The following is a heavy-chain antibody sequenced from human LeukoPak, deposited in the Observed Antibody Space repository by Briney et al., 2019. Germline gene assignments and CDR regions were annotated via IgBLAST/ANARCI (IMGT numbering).Heavy chain of an antibody. Sequence: PSATLSLTCTVSGASISSYYWSWIRQPPGKGLEWIGLIFYSGPTNYNPSLKGRVTMSVDTSKNHFSLKLNSVTAADTAVYYCARWATMVRGVSWFDPWGQGTPVTVSS. CDR2: IFYSGPT. J-gene: IGHJ5*02. CDR1: GASISSYY. CDR3: ARWATMVRGVSWFDP. D-gene: IGHD3-10*01. V-gene: IGHV4-59*01.